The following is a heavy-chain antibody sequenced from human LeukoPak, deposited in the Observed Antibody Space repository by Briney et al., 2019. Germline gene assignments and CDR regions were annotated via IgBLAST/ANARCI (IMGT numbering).Heavy chain of an antibody. J-gene: IGHJ3*02. CDR2: VSGSGGST. CDR3: AKGGSRRVLDGI. D-gene: IGHD2-15*01. V-gene: IGHV3-23*01. CDR1: GFTFSSYG. Sequence: GGSLRLSCAASGFTFSSYGMSWARQAPGKGLEWVSGVSGSGGSTYYAESVKGRFTISRDNSKNMIFLQMNSLRVEDTALYYCAKGGSRRVLDGIWGQGTMVTVSS.